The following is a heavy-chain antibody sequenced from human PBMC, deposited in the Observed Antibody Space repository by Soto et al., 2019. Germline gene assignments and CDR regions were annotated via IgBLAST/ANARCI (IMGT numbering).Heavy chain of an antibody. CDR1: GGSISSYY. J-gene: IGHJ4*02. V-gene: IGHV4-59*01. CDR3: AGTLGYYGSGTYYSVDY. CDR2: IYYSGST. Sequence: SETLSLTCTVSGGSISSYYWSWIRQPPGKGLEWIAYIYYSGSTNYNPSLKSRVTISLDTSKNQFSLKLSSVTAADTAVYYCAGTLGYYGSGTYYSVDYWGQGTLVTVSS. D-gene: IGHD3-10*01.